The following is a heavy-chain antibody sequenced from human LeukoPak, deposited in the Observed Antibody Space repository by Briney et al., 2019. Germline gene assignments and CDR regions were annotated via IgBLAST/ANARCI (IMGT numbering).Heavy chain of an antibody. Sequence: GGSLRLSCAASGFTFSSYGMHWVRQAPGKGLEWVAVISYDGSNKYYADSVKGRFTISRDNSKNTLYLQMNSLRAEDTAVYYCAKDKVMHSSSWYPGGYWGQGTLVTVSS. CDR2: ISYDGSNK. CDR1: GFTFSSYG. CDR3: AKDKVMHSSSWYPGGY. J-gene: IGHJ4*02. V-gene: IGHV3-30*18. D-gene: IGHD6-13*01.